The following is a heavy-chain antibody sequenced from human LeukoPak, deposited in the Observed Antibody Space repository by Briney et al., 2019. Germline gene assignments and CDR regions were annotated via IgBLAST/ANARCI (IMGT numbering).Heavy chain of an antibody. CDR2: ISYDGSNK. Sequence: GGSLRPSCAASGFTFSSYAMHWVRQAPGKGLEWVAVISYDGSNKYYADSVKGRFTISRDNSKNTLYLQMNSLRAEDTAVYYCARDPYCGGDCYGPRHTFEFDYWGQGTLVTVSS. CDR1: GFTFSSYA. D-gene: IGHD2-21*02. J-gene: IGHJ4*02. CDR3: ARDPYCGGDCYGPRHTFEFDY. V-gene: IGHV3-30*04.